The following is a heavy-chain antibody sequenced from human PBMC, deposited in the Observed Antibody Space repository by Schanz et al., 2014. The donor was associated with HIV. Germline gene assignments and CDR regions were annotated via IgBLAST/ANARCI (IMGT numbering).Heavy chain of an antibody. CDR1: GFTFSSYG. J-gene: IGHJ4*02. CDR3: AKGASPYHDSSGFYPDY. D-gene: IGHD3-22*01. V-gene: IGHV3-33*06. CDR2: IWYDGSNK. Sequence: QVQLVESGGGVVQPGRSLRLSCAASGFTFSSYGMHWVRQAPGKGLEWVAVIWYDGSNKYYADSVKGRFTISRDNSKNTLYLQMNSLRTEDTALYYCAKGASPYHDSSGFYPDYWSQGTLVTVSS.